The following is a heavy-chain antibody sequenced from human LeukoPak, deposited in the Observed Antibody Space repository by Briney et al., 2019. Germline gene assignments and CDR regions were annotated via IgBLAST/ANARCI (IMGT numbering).Heavy chain of an antibody. CDR3: AKDPLSRIVAVPAANYYFDY. V-gene: IGHV3-23*01. CDR2: ISGSGGRT. J-gene: IGHJ4*02. CDR1: GFTFSSYA. Sequence: PGGSLRLSCAASGFTFSSYAMSWVRQAPGKGLEWVSGISGSGGRTYYADSVKGRFTISRDNSKNTLYLQMNSLRAEDTAVYYCAKDPLSRIVAVPAANYYFDYWGQGTLVTVSS. D-gene: IGHD2-2*01.